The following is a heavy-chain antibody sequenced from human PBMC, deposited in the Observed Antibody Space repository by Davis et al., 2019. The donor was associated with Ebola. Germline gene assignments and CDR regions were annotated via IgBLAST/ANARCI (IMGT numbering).Heavy chain of an antibody. D-gene: IGHD6-19*01. CDR2: INPNSGGT. J-gene: IGHJ5*02. CDR3: AREPIPMLYSSGWYGDWFDP. CDR1: GYTFTGYY. Sequence: ASVKVSCKASGYTFTGYYMHWVRQAPGQGLEWMGWINPNSGGTNYAQKFQGRVTMTRDTSISTAYMELSRLRSDDTAVYYCAREPIPMLYSSGWYGDWFDPWGQGTLVTVSS. V-gene: IGHV1-2*02.